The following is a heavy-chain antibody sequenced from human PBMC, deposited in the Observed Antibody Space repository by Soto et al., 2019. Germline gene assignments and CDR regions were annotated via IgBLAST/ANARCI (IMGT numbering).Heavy chain of an antibody. CDR1: GFNFGASW. Sequence: EVQLMESGGGLVQPGGSLRLSCAASGFNFGASWMAWVRQAPGKGLEWVADMKQDGSEKNYVDSVKGRVTISRDNAKNSLYLQMNSLRAEDTAVYYCARYPFYGAMDYWGLGTMVTVSS. J-gene: IGHJ4*02. D-gene: IGHD3-10*01. CDR3: ARYPFYGAMDY. CDR2: MKQDGSEK. V-gene: IGHV3-7*01.